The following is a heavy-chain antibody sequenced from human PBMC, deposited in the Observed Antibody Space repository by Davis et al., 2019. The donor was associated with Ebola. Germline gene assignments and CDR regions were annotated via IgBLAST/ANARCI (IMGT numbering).Heavy chain of an antibody. J-gene: IGHJ4*02. CDR1: GYTFTGYY. CDR3: ARDLSIIGGWDGDY. CDR2: INPNSGGT. Sequence: ASVKVSCKTSGYTFTGYYIHWVRQAPGQGLEWMGRINPNSGGTNYAQKFQGRVTMTRDTSISTAYMELSRLRSDDTAVYYCARDLSIIGGWDGDYWGQGTLVTVSS. V-gene: IGHV1-2*06. D-gene: IGHD1-20*01.